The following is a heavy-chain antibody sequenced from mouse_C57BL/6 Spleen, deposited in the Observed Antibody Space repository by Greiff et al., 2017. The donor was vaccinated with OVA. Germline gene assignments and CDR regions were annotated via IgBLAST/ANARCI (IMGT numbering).Heavy chain of an antibody. V-gene: IGHV1-26*01. CDR2: INPNNGGT. D-gene: IGHD2-1*01. J-gene: IGHJ2*01. CDR1: GYTFTDYY. Sequence: VQLQQSGPELVKPGASVKISCKASGYTFTDYYMNWVKQSHGKSLEWIGDINPNNGGTSYNQKFKGKATLTVDKSSSTAYMELRSLTSEDSAVYYCARSIYGNPHYFDYWGQGTTLTVSS. CDR3: ARSIYGNPHYFDY.